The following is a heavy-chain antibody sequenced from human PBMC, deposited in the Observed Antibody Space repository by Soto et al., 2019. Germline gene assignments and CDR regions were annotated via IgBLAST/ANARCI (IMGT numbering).Heavy chain of an antibody. V-gene: IGHV4-39*01. CDR3: ARQPSGSYYVYFDY. D-gene: IGHD1-26*01. CDR1: GGSISSSSYH. J-gene: IGHJ4*02. Sequence: QLQLQESGPGLVKPSETLSLTCTVSGGSISSSSYHWGWIRQPPGKGLEWIGSIYYSGSTYYNPSLKSRVTISVDTSKNQFSLKLSSVTAADTAVYYCARQPSGSYYVYFDYWGQGTLVTVSS. CDR2: IYYSGST.